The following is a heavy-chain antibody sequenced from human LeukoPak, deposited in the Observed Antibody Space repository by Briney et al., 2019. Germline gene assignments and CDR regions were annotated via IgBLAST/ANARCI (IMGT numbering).Heavy chain of an antibody. V-gene: IGHV3-30*09. CDR1: GFTFSSYA. Sequence: PGGSLRLSCAASGFTFSSYAMHWVRQAPGKGLEWVAVISDDGSNKYYTDSVKGRFAISRDNSKNTLYLQMNSLRAVDTAVYYCARGLQGLVYIDYWGQGTLVTVSS. CDR3: ARGLQGLVYIDY. J-gene: IGHJ4*02. D-gene: IGHD6-19*01. CDR2: ISDDGSNK.